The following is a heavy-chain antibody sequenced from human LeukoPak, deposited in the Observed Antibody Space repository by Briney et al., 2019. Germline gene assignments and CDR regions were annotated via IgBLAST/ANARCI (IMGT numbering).Heavy chain of an antibody. V-gene: IGHV3-21*01. Sequence: GGSLRLSCAASGFTFSSYSMNWVRQAPGKGLEWVSSISSSSSYIYYADSVKGRFTISRDNAKNSLYLQMNSLRAEDTAVYYCASPTMGLDAFDIWGQGTMVTVSS. CDR1: GFTFSSYS. J-gene: IGHJ3*02. CDR2: ISSSSSYI. CDR3: ASPTMGLDAFDI. D-gene: IGHD3-10*01.